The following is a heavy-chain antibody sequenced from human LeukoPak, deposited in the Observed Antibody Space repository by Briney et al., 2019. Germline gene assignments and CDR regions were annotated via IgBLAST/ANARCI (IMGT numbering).Heavy chain of an antibody. CDR3: AKEWSEWIRLWFYFDY. Sequence: GGSLRLSCAASGFTFSSYAMSWVRQAPGKGLEWVSAISGSGGSTYYADSVKGRFTISRDNSKNTLYLQMNSLRAEDTAVYYCAKEWSEWIRLWFYFDYWGQGTLVTVSS. CDR2: ISGSGGST. D-gene: IGHD5-18*01. CDR1: GFTFSSYA. J-gene: IGHJ4*02. V-gene: IGHV3-23*01.